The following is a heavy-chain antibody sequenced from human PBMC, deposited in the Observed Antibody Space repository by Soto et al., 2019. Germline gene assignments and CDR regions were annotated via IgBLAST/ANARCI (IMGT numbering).Heavy chain of an antibody. CDR1: GGRMGSYE. CDR3: ARQAQGLLWFGELFSEPNMDV. D-gene: IGHD3-10*01. V-gene: IGHV4-59*08. CDR2: IYYSGST. J-gene: IGHJ6*03. Sequence: TETLALTCAVSGGRMGSYEWSWIRQPPGKGLEWIGYIYYSGSTNYNPSLKSRVTISVDTSKNQFSLKLSSVTAADTAVYYCARQAQGLLWFGELFSEPNMDVWGKGTTVTVSS.